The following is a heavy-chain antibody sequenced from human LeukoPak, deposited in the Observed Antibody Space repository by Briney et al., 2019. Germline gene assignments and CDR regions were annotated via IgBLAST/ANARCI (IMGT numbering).Heavy chain of an antibody. CDR2: INPSGGST. J-gene: IGHJ3*02. CDR1: GYTFTSYY. V-gene: IGHV1-46*01. CDR3: ARDRSEFGELSAFDI. D-gene: IGHD3-10*01. Sequence: ASVNVSCKASGYTFTSYYMHWVRQAPGQGLEWMGIINPSGGSTSYAQKFQGRVTMTRDMSTSTVYMELSSLRSEDTAVYYCARDRSEFGELSAFDIWGQGTMVTVSS.